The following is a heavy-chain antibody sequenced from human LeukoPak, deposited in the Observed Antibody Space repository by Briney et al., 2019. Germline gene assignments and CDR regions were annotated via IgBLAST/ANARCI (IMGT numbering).Heavy chain of an antibody. J-gene: IGHJ5*02. CDR2: INHSGST. CDR3: ARGRGGFDH. V-gene: IGHV4-34*01. CDR1: GGSFSGYY. Sequence: SETLSLTCAVYGGSFSGYYWSWVGQPPGKGVEWMGEINHSGSTNYNPSLKSRVTISVDTSKNQFSLKLSSVTAADTAVYYCARGRGGFDHWGQGTLVTVSS.